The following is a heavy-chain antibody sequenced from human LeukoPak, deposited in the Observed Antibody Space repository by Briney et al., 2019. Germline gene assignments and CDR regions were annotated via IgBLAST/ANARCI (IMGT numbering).Heavy chain of an antibody. CDR2: ISWNSGRI. CDR3: ARGAVVGATALNYFDY. D-gene: IGHD1-26*01. CDR1: GFTVDDYA. J-gene: IGHJ4*02. Sequence: GGSLRLSCAASGFTVDDYAMHWVRQAPGKGLEWVSGISWNSGRIGYADSVKGRFTISRDNAKNSLFLQMNSLKAEDTALYYCARGAVVGATALNYFDYWGQGTLVTVSS. V-gene: IGHV3-9*01.